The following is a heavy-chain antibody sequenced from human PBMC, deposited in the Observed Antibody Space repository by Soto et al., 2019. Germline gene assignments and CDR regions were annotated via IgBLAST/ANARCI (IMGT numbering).Heavy chain of an antibody. V-gene: IGHV4-59*01. J-gene: IGHJ5*02. CDR2: LYYSGST. CDR3: ASEPGTIGMPNWFDP. Sequence: PSETLSLTCTVSGGSISSYYWSWIRQPPGKGLEWIGYLYYSGSTNYNPSLRSRVTISIDTSKNQFSLKLSSVTAADTAVFYCASEPGTIGMPNWFDPWGQGTLVTVSS. CDR1: GGSISSYY. D-gene: IGHD1-1*01.